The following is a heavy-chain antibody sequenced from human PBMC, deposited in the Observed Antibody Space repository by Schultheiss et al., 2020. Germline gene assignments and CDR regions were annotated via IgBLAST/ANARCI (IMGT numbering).Heavy chain of an antibody. CDR2: IYPGDSDT. CDR3: ARSFTYSSSSCYFDY. J-gene: IGHJ4*02. CDR1: GYSFTSYW. D-gene: IGHD6-6*01. V-gene: IGHV5-51*01. Sequence: GESLQISCKGSGYSFTSYWIGWVRQMPGKGLEWMGIIYPGDSDTRYSPSFQGQVTISADKSISTAYLQWSSLKASDTAMYYCARSFTYSSSSCYFDYWGQGHLGTVSS.